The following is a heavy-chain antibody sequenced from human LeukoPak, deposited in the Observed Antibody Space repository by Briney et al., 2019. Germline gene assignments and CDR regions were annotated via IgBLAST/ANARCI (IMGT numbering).Heavy chain of an antibody. J-gene: IGHJ4*02. Sequence: PGRSLRLSCAASGFTFSSYAMHWVRQAPGKGLEWVAVISYDGSNKYYADSVKGRFTTSRDNSKNTLYLQMNSLRAEDTAVYYCARDAHYYDSSGYFDYWGQGTLVTVSS. CDR3: ARDAHYYDSSGYFDY. V-gene: IGHV3-30-3*01. CDR1: GFTFSSYA. D-gene: IGHD3-22*01. CDR2: ISYDGSNK.